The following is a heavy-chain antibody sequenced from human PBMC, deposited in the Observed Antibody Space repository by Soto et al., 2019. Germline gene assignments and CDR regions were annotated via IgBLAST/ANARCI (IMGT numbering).Heavy chain of an antibody. D-gene: IGHD3-3*01. V-gene: IGHV1-18*01. CDR1: GYTFTSYG. CDR2: ISAYNGNT. CDR3: ARQGMEVTIFGVVTSAQYDY. Sequence: ASVKVSCKASGYTFTSYGISWVRQAPGQGLEWMGWISAYNGNTNYAQKLQGRVTMTTDTSTSTAYMELRSLRSDDTAVYYCARQGMEVTIFGVVTSAQYDYWGQGTLVTVSS. J-gene: IGHJ4*02.